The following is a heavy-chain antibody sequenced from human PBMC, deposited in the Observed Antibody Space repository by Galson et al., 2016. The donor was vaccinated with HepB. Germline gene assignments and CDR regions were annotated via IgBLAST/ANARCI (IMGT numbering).Heavy chain of an antibody. CDR3: ARDRNYCSSSTCYDVFDI. V-gene: IGHV3-7*03. J-gene: IGHJ3*02. CDR1: GFTFGDYW. CDR2: IRRDGSQI. Sequence: SLRLSCAASGFTFGDYWMPWVRQAPGRGLEWVANIRRDGSQINYVDSVEGRFSISRDNAKNSLYLQMNSLSAEDTAVYYCARDRNYCSSSTCYDVFDIWGQGTMATVSS. D-gene: IGHD2-2*01.